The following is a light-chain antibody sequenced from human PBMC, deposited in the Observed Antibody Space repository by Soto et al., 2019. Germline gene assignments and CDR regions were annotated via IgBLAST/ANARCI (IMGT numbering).Light chain of an antibody. CDR1: QSVSTF. J-gene: IGKJ3*01. V-gene: IGKV3-11*01. CDR2: DAS. CDR3: QQRSNWTFT. Sequence: EIVLTQSPATLSLSPGERATISCRASQSVSTFLAWYQQKPGQAPRLLIYDASNRATGIPSRFSGSGSGTDFTLTISSLEREDFAVYYCQQRSNWTFTFGHGTKVDMK.